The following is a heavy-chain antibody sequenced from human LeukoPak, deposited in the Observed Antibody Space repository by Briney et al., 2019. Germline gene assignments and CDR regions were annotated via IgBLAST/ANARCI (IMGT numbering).Heavy chain of an antibody. CDR1: GGSISSYY. CDR3: ARESGWFDP. CDR2: IYYSGST. V-gene: IGHV4-59*01. J-gene: IGHJ5*02. Sequence: SETLSLTCTVSGGSISSYYWSWIRQPPGKGLEWIGYIYYSGSTNYNPSLKSRVTISVDTSKNQFSLKLSSVTAADTTVYYCARESGWFDPWGQGTLVTVSS.